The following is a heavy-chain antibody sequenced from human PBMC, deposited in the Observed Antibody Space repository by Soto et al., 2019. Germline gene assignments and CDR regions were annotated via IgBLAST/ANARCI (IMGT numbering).Heavy chain of an antibody. J-gene: IGHJ4*02. D-gene: IGHD1-26*01. Sequence: QVQLQQSGAGLLKPSETLSLTCAVYGGSFSDYIWTWIRQTPGKGLQWIGQINHSGSANYNPSLKSRVTISVHTSNSQFSLELSSVTAAATAVYYCARGLISGSHYSGGWYYFDSWGQGTQVTVSS. CDR1: GGSFSDYI. CDR3: ARGLISGSHYSGGWYYFDS. V-gene: IGHV4-34*01. CDR2: INHSGSA.